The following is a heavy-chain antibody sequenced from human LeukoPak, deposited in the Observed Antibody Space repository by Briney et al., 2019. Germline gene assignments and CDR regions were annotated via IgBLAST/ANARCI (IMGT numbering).Heavy chain of an antibody. CDR3: AKWTDSGTSGYYYYGMDV. CDR2: ISWNSGSI. V-gene: IGHV3-9*01. CDR1: GFTFDDYD. Sequence: GGSLRLSCAASGFTFDDYDMHWVRQAPGKGLEWVSGISWNSGSIGYADSVKGRFTISRDNAKNSLYLQMNSLRAEDTALYYCAKWTDSGTSGYYYYGMDVWGQGTTVTVSS. J-gene: IGHJ6*02. D-gene: IGHD3-10*01.